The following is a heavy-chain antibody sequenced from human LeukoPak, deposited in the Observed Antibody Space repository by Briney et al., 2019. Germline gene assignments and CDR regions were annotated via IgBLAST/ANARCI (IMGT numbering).Heavy chain of an antibody. D-gene: IGHD5-12*01. CDR1: GLSFSSHA. J-gene: IGHJ4*02. CDR3: AGYSGYEYYFDY. Sequence: PGGSLRLSCAASGLSFSSHAMSWVRQAAGKGLEWVSSINDNGGSTYYAGSVKGRFTISRDNSKNTLYLQMSSLGADDTAKYYCAGYSGYEYYFDYWGQGTLVTVSS. CDR2: INDNGGST. V-gene: IGHV3-23*01.